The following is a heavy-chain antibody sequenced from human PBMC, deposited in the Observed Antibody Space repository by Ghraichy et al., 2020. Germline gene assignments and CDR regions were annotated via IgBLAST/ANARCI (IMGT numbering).Heavy chain of an antibody. CDR3: AREGSSGYYLHDAFDI. CDR1: GYTFTSYG. V-gene: IGHV1-18*04. Sequence: ASVKVSCKASGYTFTSYGISWVRQAPGQGLEWMGWISAYNGNTNYAQKLQGRVTMTTDTSTSTAYMELRSLRSDDTAVYYCAREGSSGYYLHDAFDIWGQWTMATVAS. D-gene: IGHD3-22*01. J-gene: IGHJ3*02. CDR2: ISAYNGNT.